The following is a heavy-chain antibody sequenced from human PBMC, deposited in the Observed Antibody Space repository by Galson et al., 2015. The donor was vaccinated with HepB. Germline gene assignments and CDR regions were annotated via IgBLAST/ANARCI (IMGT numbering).Heavy chain of an antibody. Sequence: SLRLSCAASGFTFSDYYMEWVRQAPGKGLEWVGRVRHKARRYTTDYVASVEGRFTISRDDSKNSLYLQMDSRKTEDAAVYYCSRTLPGIDLDYWGQGPRVTVSS. J-gene: IGHJ4*02. CDR1: GFTFSDYY. CDR2: VRHKARRYTT. V-gene: IGHV3-72*01. D-gene: IGHD3-3*02. CDR3: SRTLPGIDLDY.